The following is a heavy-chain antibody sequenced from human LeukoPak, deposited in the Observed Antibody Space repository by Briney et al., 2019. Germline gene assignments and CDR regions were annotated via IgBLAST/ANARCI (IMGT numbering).Heavy chain of an antibody. CDR2: IIPIFGIA. Sequence: ASVKGSCKASGGTFSSYAISWVRQAPGQGLEWMGRIIPIFGIANYAQKFQGRVTITADKSTSTAYMELSSLRSEDTAVYYCASAVGEGEMATINDWFDPWGQGTLVTVSS. CDR3: ASAVGEGEMATINDWFDP. CDR1: GGTFSSYA. J-gene: IGHJ5*02. D-gene: IGHD5-24*01. V-gene: IGHV1-69*04.